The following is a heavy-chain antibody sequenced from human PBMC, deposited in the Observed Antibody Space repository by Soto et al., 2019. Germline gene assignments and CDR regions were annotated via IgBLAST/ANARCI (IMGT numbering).Heavy chain of an antibody. J-gene: IGHJ4*02. Sequence: GASMKVSCKTAGYTFTSYGISWVRQAPGQGLEWMGWISAYNGNTNYAQKLQGRVTMTTDTSTSTAYMELRSLRSDDTAVYYCALRRGRPYYFDYWGQGSLVTVSS. CDR1: GYTFTSYG. CDR3: ALRRGRPYYFDY. V-gene: IGHV1-18*04. CDR2: ISAYNGNT.